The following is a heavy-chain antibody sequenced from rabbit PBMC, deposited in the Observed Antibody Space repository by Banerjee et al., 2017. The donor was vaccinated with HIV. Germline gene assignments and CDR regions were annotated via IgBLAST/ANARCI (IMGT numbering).Heavy chain of an antibody. D-gene: IGHD6-1*01. J-gene: IGHJ4*01. CDR1: GIDFSSNA. V-gene: IGHV1S40*01. CDR2: IATGSGSA. Sequence: QSLEESGGDLVKPGASLTLTCTASGIDFSSNAMCWVRQAPGKGLELIACIATGSGSAYYASWAKGRFTISKTSSTTVTLQMTSLTATDTATYFCARDPTTAAGYGPFNLWGPGTLVTVS. CDR3: ARDPTTAAGYGPFNL.